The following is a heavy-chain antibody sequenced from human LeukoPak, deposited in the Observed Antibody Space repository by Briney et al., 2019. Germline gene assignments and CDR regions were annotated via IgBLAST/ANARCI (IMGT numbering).Heavy chain of an antibody. CDR1: GFIFSGST. CDR2: IRNKANNYAT. CDR3: ARDDSSGWYYFDY. D-gene: IGHD6-19*01. V-gene: IGHV3-73*01. J-gene: IGHJ4*02. Sequence: GGSLRLSCAASGFIFSGSTIHWVRQASGKGLEWVGRIRNKANNYATAYAESIKGRFTISRDDSKNTAYLQMNSLKTEDTAVYYCARDDSSGWYYFDYWGQGTLVTVSS.